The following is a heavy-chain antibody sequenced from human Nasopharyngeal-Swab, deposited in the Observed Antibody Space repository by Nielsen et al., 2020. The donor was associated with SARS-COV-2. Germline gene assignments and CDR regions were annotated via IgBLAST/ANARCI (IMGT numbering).Heavy chain of an antibody. D-gene: IGHD3-16*01. Sequence: SETLSLTCAVYGWSFSGYYWSWIRQSPGKGLEWIGQINYSGTTNYNPSLKSRLAIAVDTSKNQFALKLNSVTDADTVVYYCASGARRGRVPFDYWGQGTQVTVSS. CDR2: INYSGTT. CDR3: ASGARRGRVPFDY. V-gene: IGHV4-34*01. J-gene: IGHJ4*02. CDR1: GWSFSGYY.